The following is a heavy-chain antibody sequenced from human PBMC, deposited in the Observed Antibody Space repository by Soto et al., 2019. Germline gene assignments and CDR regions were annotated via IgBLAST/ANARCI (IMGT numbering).Heavy chain of an antibody. J-gene: IGHJ6*03. D-gene: IGHD3-3*01. CDR1: GGYISSYY. CDR2: IYYSGST. V-gene: IGHV4-59*01. Sequence: SETLSLTCTFSGGYISSYYWSLIRQPPGKGLEWIGYIYYSGSTNYNPSLKSRVTISVDTSKNQFSLKLSSVTAADTAVYYCAKGRGITIFGVVTPYYYYMDVWGKGTTVTVSS. CDR3: AKGRGITIFGVVTPYYYYMDV.